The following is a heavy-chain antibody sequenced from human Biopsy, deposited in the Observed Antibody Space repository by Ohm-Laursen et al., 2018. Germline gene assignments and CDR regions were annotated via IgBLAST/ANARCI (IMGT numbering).Heavy chain of an antibody. CDR2: IIPLLGIT. CDR3: AREYPEGDV. Sequence: SSVKLSCKVSGYTFPSYGISWVRQAPGQGLEWMGRIIPLLGITNYAERFQGRVTISVDRSTSTAYMELSSLKSEDTAVYYCAREYPEGDVWGQGTSVTVSS. J-gene: IGHJ6*02. CDR1: GYTFPSYG. V-gene: IGHV1-69*04. D-gene: IGHD2-2*02.